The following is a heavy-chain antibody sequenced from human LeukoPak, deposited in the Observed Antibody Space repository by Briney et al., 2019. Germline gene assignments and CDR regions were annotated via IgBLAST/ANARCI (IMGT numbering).Heavy chain of an antibody. CDR3: ARLYGGLDY. D-gene: IGHD4-23*01. Sequence: SETLSLTCALYVGSFSGYYWRWTREPPGKGREWIGEINQSGSTNYNPSLKSRVTISVDTSKNQFSLKLSSVTAADTAVYYCARLYGGLDYWGRGTLVTVSS. J-gene: IGHJ4*02. CDR2: INQSGST. CDR1: VGSFSGYY. V-gene: IGHV4-34*01.